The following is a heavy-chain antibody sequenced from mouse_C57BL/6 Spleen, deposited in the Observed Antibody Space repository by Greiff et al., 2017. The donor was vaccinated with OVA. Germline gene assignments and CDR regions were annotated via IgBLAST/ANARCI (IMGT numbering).Heavy chain of an antibody. CDR2: IHPNSGST. D-gene: IGHD1-1*01. J-gene: IGHJ1*03. Sequence: QVQLKQPGAELVKPGASVKLSCKASGYTFTSYWMHWVKQRPGQGLEWIGMIHPNSGSTNYNEKFKSKATLTVDKSSSTAYMQLSSLTSEDSAVYYCARYGGSSYDWYFDVWGTGTTVTVSS. CDR1: GYTFTSYW. CDR3: ARYGGSSYDWYFDV. V-gene: IGHV1-64*01.